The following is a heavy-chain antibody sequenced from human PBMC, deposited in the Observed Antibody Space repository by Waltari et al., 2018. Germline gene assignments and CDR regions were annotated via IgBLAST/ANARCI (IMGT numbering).Heavy chain of an antibody. CDR3: ARAPCSTSCYGMDV. Sequence: QVQLQESGPGLVKPSETLSLTCTVSGGSISSYYWRWIRQPPGKGLEWIGYIDYSGSTNYNPSLKSRVTISVDTSKNQFSLKLSSVTAADTAVYYCARAPCSTSCYGMDVWGQGTTVSVSS. CDR2: IDYSGST. V-gene: IGHV4-59*01. J-gene: IGHJ6*02. CDR1: GGSISSYY. D-gene: IGHD2-2*01.